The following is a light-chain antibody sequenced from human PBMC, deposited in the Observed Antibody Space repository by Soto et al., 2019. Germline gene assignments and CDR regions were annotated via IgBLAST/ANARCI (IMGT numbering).Light chain of an antibody. Sequence: EIVMTQSPATLSASPGERATLSCRASQSITGNLTWYQQKPGQAPRLLIYDASTRATGIRARFSGSGSATEFTLTISSLQSEGFAVYYCQQYHNWPLTFGGGTKVDIK. J-gene: IGKJ4*01. V-gene: IGKV3-15*01. CDR3: QQYHNWPLT. CDR2: DAS. CDR1: QSITGN.